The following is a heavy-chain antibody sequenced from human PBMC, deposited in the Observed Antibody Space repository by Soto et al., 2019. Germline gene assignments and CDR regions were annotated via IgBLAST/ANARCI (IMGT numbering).Heavy chain of an antibody. CDR3: ARAAMGGSSWPFDY. J-gene: IGHJ4*02. CDR2: IYHSGST. Sequence: SETLSLTFAFPGFSIRSSNWWSCFRQPPGKGLEWIGEIYHSGSTNYNPSLKSRVTISVDKSKNQFSLKLSSVTAADTAVYYCARAAMGGSSWPFDYWGQGTLVT. CDR1: GFSIRSSNW. D-gene: IGHD6-13*01. V-gene: IGHV4-4*02.